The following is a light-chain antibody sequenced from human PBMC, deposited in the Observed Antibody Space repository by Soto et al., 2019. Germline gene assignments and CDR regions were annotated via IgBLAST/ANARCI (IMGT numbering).Light chain of an antibody. V-gene: IGKV3-20*01. Sequence: EIVLTQSPGTLSLSPGEIATLSCGASQTVRSNYFAWYQQKAGQAPRLLIYGASSRATGIPDRFSGSGSGTDFTLTISRLEPEDFAVYYCHQYGSSAGFTFGPGTKVDIK. CDR3: HQYGSSAGFT. CDR2: GAS. J-gene: IGKJ3*01. CDR1: QTVRSNY.